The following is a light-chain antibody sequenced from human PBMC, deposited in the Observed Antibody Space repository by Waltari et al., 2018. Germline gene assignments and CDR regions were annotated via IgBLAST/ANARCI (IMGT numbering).Light chain of an antibody. CDR3: QVWDSSSDHAV. Sequence: SYVLTQPPSVSVAPGQTARITCGGNNIGSKSVQWYQQKPGQAPVLVVYDDSDRPSGIPVRFSGSTAGTTAILTISRVEAGDEAYYYCQVWDSSSDHAVFGGGTQLTVL. CDR2: DDS. J-gene: IGLJ7*01. CDR1: NIGSKS. V-gene: IGLV3-21*02.